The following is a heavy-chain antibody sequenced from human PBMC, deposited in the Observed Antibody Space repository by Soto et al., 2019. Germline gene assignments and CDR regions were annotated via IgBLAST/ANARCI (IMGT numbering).Heavy chain of an antibody. CDR1: GYTFTNYG. V-gene: IGHV1-18*01. J-gene: IGHJ4*02. Sequence: VASVQVSCKASGYTFTNYGISWVRQAPGQGLEWMGWISAYNGNTKYAQKLQGRVTMTTDTSTSTAYMELRGLRSDDTAVYYCARDSPPVDYWGQGTLVTVSS. CDR2: ISAYNGNT. CDR3: ARDSPPVDY.